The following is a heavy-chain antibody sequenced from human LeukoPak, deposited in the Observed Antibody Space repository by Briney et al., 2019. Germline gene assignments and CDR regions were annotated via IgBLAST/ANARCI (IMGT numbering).Heavy chain of an antibody. CDR1: GGSISSGDYS. CDR3: ARGVTMVRGVIMVYFDY. D-gene: IGHD3-10*01. V-gene: IGHV4-30-2*01. Sequence: PSQTLSLTCAVSGGSISSGDYSWSWIRQPPGKGLEWIGYIYHSGSTYYNPSLKSRVTISLDTSKNQFSLKLSSVTAADTAVYYCARGVTMVRGVIMVYFDYWGQGTLVTVSS. J-gene: IGHJ4*02. CDR2: IYHSGST.